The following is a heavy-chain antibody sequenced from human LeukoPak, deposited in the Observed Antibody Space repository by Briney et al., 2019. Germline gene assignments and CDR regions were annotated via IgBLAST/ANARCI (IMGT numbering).Heavy chain of an antibody. V-gene: IGHV3-23*01. CDR2: ISGSGGST. D-gene: IGHD5-18*01. J-gene: IGHJ6*02. Sequence: GGSLRLSCAASGFTFSCYGMSWVRQAPGKGLEWVSAISGSGGSTYYADSVKGRFTISRDNSKNTLYLQMNSLRAEDTAVYYCARVPPPNTAMVRYYYGMDVWGQGPRSPSP. CDR3: ARVPPPNTAMVRYYYGMDV. CDR1: GFTFSCYG.